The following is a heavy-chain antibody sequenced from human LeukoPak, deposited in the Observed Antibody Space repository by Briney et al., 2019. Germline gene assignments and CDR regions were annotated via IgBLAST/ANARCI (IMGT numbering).Heavy chain of an antibody. V-gene: IGHV4-59*08. CDR1: GGSISTYY. CDR3: ARSSGAAYGSGSYYNRSYYYYYYMDV. Sequence: SETLSLTCTVSGGSISTYYRNWIRQPPGKGLEWIGYIYYSGSTNYNPSLKSRVTISVDTSKNQFSLKLSSVTAADTAVYYCARSSGAAYGSGSYYNRSYYYYYYMDVWGKGTTVTISS. CDR2: IYYSGST. D-gene: IGHD3-10*01. J-gene: IGHJ6*03.